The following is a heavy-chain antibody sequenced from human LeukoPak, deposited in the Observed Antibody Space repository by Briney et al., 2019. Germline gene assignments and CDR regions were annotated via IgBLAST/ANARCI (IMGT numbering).Heavy chain of an antibody. D-gene: IGHD3-3*01. CDR1: GGSISSYY. V-gene: IGHV4-4*09. CDR2: IYTSGST. CDR3: ARHAPYYDFWSGYRPDYYYYYYMDV. Sequence: SETLSLTCTGSGGSISSYYWSWIRQPPGKGLEWIGYIYTSGSTNYNPSLKSRVTISVDTSKNQFSLKLSSVTAADTAVYYCARHAPYYDFWSGYRPDYYYYYYMDVWGKGTTVTVSS. J-gene: IGHJ6*03.